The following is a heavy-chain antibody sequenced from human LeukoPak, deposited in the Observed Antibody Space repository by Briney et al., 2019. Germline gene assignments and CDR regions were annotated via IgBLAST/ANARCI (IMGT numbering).Heavy chain of an antibody. J-gene: IGHJ3*02. CDR2: ISGSGGST. V-gene: IGHV3-23*01. CDR3: TRDTITMVRGGYAFDI. CDR1: GFTFSSYA. Sequence: GGSLRLSCAASGFTFSSYAMSWVRQAPGKGLEWVSAISGSGGSTYYADSVKGRFTISRDNSKNTLYLQMNSLRAEDTAVYYCTRDTITMVRGGYAFDIWGQGTMVTVSS. D-gene: IGHD3-10*01.